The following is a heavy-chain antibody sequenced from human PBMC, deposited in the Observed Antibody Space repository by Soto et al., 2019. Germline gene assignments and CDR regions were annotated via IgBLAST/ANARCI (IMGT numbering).Heavy chain of an antibody. J-gene: IGHJ4*02. CDR2: VYRTGST. V-gene: IGHV4-4*02. Sequence: PSETLSLTCAVSGGSISTSNWWSWVRQPPGKGLEWIGEVYRTGSTNYNPSLESRLTISVDKPKNQFSLKLTSVTAADTAVYYCARARATIAAAAIFDCWGQGTLVTVSS. CDR3: ARARATIAAAAIFDC. D-gene: IGHD6-13*01. CDR1: GGSISTSNW.